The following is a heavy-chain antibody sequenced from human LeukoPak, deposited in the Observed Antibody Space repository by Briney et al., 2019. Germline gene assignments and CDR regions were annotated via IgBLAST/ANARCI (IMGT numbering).Heavy chain of an antibody. J-gene: IGHJ3*01. CDR1: GFTFSSYA. D-gene: IGHD2-15*01. Sequence: GGSLRLSCVASGFTFSSYAIHWVRQAPGKGLEWVAVISSDGNKDSFADSVRGRFTISRDNSRNTVNLQMNSLRTEDTAVYYCARENVLLKRFQNGFNVWGQGTMVTVSS. V-gene: IGHV3-30-3*01. CDR3: ARENVLLKRFQNGFNV. CDR2: ISSDGNKD.